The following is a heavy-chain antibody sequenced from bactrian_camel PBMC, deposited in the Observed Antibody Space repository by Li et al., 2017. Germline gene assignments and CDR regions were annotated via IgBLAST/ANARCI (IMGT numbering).Heavy chain of an antibody. CDR1: GFTFSSYG. CDR3: AKSDGGAVN. Sequence: VQLVESGGGLVQPGGSLRLSCAASGFTFSSYGMSWVRQAPGKGLEWVSTINNGEDEQTYYVDSVKGRFTISRDNAKNTLYLQLSSLKTEDTAIYYCAKSDGGAVNWGQGTQVTVS. J-gene: IGHJ4*01. V-gene: IGHV3S40*01. CDR2: INNGEDEQT.